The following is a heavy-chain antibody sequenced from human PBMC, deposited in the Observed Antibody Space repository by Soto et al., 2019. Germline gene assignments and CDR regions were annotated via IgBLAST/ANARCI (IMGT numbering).Heavy chain of an antibody. V-gene: IGHV3-30-3*01. J-gene: IGHJ4*02. CDR3: ARESEDLTSNFDY. CDR2: ISRDGSST. Sequence: WVRQAPGGGLEWVAVISRDGSSTYYGDSMKGRFTISRDNAKNSLYLEMNSLRAEDTAVYYCARESEDLTSNFDYWGQGTLVTVSS.